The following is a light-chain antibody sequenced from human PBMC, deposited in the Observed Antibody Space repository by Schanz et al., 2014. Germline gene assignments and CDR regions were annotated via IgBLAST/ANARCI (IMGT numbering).Light chain of an antibody. V-gene: IGKV3-15*01. Sequence: EIVMTQSPETLSVSPGERATLSCRASQSISINVAWYQQEPGQAPRLLISGASVRATGVPARFSGSGSGTEFTLTISSLQSEDFGVYYCQQYNSWPLYTFGQGTKL. CDR1: QSISIN. CDR3: QQYNSWPLYT. J-gene: IGKJ2*01. CDR2: GAS.